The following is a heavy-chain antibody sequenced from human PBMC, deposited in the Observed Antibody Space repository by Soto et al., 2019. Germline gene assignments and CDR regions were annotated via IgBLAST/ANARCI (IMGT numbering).Heavy chain of an antibody. CDR2: ISSSSSTI. Sequence: GGSLRLSCAASGFTFSSYSMNWVRQAPGKGLEWVSYISSSSSTIYYADSVKGRFTISRDNAKNSLYLQMNSLRDEDTAVYYCARRGSYNYYYGMDVWGQGTTVTVSS. V-gene: IGHV3-48*02. CDR3: ARRGSYNYYYGMDV. D-gene: IGHD3-16*01. J-gene: IGHJ6*02. CDR1: GFTFSSYS.